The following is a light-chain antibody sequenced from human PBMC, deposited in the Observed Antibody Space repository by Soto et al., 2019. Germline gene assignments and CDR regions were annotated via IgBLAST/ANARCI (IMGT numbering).Light chain of an antibody. V-gene: IGKV1-5*01. Sequence: DIQMAQSPSTPSASVGDRVTITCRASQSINNWLAWYQQKPGKAPKFLISDASNLESGVPSRFSGSASGTEFTLTISRLEPEDFAVYYCQQYGSSPNFGGGTKVDI. J-gene: IGKJ4*01. CDR3: QQYGSSPN. CDR2: DAS. CDR1: QSINNW.